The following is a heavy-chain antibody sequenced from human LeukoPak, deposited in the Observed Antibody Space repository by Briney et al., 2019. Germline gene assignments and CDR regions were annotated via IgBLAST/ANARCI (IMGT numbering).Heavy chain of an antibody. Sequence: PGGSLRLSCAASGFTFSSYSMNWVRQAPGKGLEWVSSISSSSSYIYYADSVKGRFTISRDNAKNSLYLQMNSLRAEDTALYYCAKDILGDYVNYYYGMDVWGQGTTVTVSS. D-gene: IGHD4-17*01. CDR1: GFTFSSYS. J-gene: IGHJ6*02. CDR3: AKDILGDYVNYYYGMDV. V-gene: IGHV3-21*04. CDR2: ISSSSSYI.